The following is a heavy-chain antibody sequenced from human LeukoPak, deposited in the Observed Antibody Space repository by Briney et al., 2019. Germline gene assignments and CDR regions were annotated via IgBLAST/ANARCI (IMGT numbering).Heavy chain of an antibody. CDR2: ISGGGRTT. Sequence: GGSLRLSCAASGFTFSNHAMSWVRQAPGKGLQWVSVISGGGRTTEYADSVKGRFTVSRDNSVNTLSLHMDSLRVEDTAIYYCAKNVVFTRYFDSWGREPWSPSPQ. CDR3: AKNVVFTRYFDS. D-gene: IGHD2-21*01. J-gene: IGHJ4*02. V-gene: IGHV3-23*01. CDR1: GFTFSNHA.